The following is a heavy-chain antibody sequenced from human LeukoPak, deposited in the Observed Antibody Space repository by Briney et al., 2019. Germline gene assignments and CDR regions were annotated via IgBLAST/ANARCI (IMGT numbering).Heavy chain of an antibody. J-gene: IGHJ4*02. D-gene: IGHD3-10*01. CDR2: ISYDGSNK. CDR1: GFTFSSYA. CDR3: AKDKQVDGSGSYYGYYFDY. Sequence: GGSLRLSCAASGFTFSSYAMHWVRQAPGKGLEWVAVISYDGSNKYYADSVKGRFTISRDNSKNTLYLQMNSLRAEDTAVYYCAKDKQVDGSGSYYGYYFDYWGQGTLVTVSS. V-gene: IGHV3-30*04.